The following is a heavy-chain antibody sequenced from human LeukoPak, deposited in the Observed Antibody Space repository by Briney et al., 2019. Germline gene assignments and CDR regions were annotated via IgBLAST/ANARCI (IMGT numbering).Heavy chain of an antibody. J-gene: IGHJ6*03. Sequence: PSETLSLTCTVSGGSISSYYWSWIRQPAGKGLEWIGRIYTSGSTNYNPSLKSRVTMSVDTSKNQFSLKLSSVTAADTAVYYCAREQVGATFVKPNSYYYYYMDVWGKGTTVTISS. CDR1: GGSISSYY. V-gene: IGHV4-4*07. D-gene: IGHD1-26*01. CDR3: AREQVGATFVKPNSYYYYYMDV. CDR2: IYTSGST.